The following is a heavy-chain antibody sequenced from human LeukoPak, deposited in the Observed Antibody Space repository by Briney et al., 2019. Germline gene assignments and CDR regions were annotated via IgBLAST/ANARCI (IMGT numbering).Heavy chain of an antibody. J-gene: IGHJ6*03. D-gene: IGHD3-10*01. V-gene: IGHV3-43D*03. CDR3: AKDSRLGITMVRGADDYYMDV. CDR2: ISWDGGST. CDR1: GFTFDDYA. Sequence: GGSLRLSCAASGFTFDDYAMHWVRQAPGKGLEWVSLISWDGGSTYYADSVKGRFTISRDNSKNSLYPQMNSLRAEDTALYYCAKDSRLGITMVRGADDYYMDVWGKGTTVTVSS.